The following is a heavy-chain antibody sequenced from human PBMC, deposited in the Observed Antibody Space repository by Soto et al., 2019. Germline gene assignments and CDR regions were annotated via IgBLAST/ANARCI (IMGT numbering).Heavy chain of an antibody. CDR3: ARRVVVPAASRGPYYYYYYMDV. CDR1: GYTFTSYG. Sequence: ASVKVSCKASGYTFTSYGISWVRQAPGQGLEWMGWISAYNGNTNYAQKLQGRVTMTTDTSTSTAYMELRGLRSDDTAVYYCARRVVVPAASRGPYYYYYYMDVWGKGTTVTVSS. V-gene: IGHV1-18*01. CDR2: ISAYNGNT. J-gene: IGHJ6*03. D-gene: IGHD2-2*01.